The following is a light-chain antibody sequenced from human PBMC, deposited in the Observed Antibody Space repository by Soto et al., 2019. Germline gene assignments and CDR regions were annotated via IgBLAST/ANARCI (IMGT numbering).Light chain of an antibody. V-gene: IGLV2-14*01. CDR2: EVN. CDR3: SSFTRTNTWV. J-gene: IGLJ3*02. CDR1: SADLGAYNY. Sequence: SVLTQPASVSGSPGQSITISCTATSADLGAYNYVSWYQQHPGKAPKLMFYEVNKRPSGVSNRFSASKSGNTASLTISGLQPEDEADYYCSSFTRTNTWVFGGGTKLTVL.